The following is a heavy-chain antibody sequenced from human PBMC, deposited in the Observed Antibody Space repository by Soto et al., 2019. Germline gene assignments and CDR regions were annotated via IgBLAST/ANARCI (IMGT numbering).Heavy chain of an antibody. CDR3: ARSSFPYFFDY. D-gene: IGHD3-10*01. J-gene: IGHJ4*02. CDR2: IHGDGTTT. Sequence: EVQLVESGGGLVQPGGSLRLSCAASGFTFSPYWMHWVRQAPGKGLVWVSVIHGDGTTTSYADSVEGRFTISRDNAKNTLYLQMNSRRAEDTAVYYCARSSFPYFFDYWGQGALVTVSS. V-gene: IGHV3-74*01. CDR1: GFTFSPYW.